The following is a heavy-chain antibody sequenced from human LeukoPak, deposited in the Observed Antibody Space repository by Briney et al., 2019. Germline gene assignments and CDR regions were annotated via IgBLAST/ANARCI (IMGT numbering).Heavy chain of an antibody. J-gene: IGHJ4*02. CDR2: INDRGSAI. CDR3: ARGPRITYDTSYFDY. D-gene: IGHD3-10*01. Sequence: PGGSLRLSCAASGFAFSIYEMNWVRQAPGKGLEWISYINDRGSAIYYADSVKGRFTISRDNAKNSLYLQMNSLRPEDTAVYYCARGPRITYDTSYFDYWGQGTLVTVSS. CDR1: GFAFSIYE. V-gene: IGHV3-48*03.